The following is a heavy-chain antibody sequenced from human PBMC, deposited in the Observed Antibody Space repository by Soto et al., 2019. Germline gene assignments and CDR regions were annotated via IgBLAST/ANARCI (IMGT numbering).Heavy chain of an antibody. J-gene: IGHJ6*02. D-gene: IGHD4-4*01. CDR3: ARVGTTVTSYYYYGMDV. Sequence: QVQLVESGGGVVQPGRSLRLSCAASGFTFSSYGMHWVRQAPGKGLEWVAVIWYDGSNKYYADSVKGPFTISRDNSKNTLYLQMNRLRAEDTAVYYCARVGTTVTSYYYYGMDVWGQGTPVTVSS. CDR1: GFTFSSYG. CDR2: IWYDGSNK. V-gene: IGHV3-33*01.